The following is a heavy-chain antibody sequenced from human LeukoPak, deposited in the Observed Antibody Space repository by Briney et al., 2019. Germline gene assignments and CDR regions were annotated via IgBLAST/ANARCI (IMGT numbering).Heavy chain of an antibody. V-gene: IGHV4-59*01. J-gene: IGHJ4*02. D-gene: IGHD3-9*01. Sequence: PSETLSLAYTVSGGSISSYDWSWIRQPPGKGLEWIGYIYYSWSTNYNPSLKSRSTISVATSKTQSSLKLSSVPAAATAVYSCARVRGILTGYPFFAYWGQGTLVTVSS. CDR2: IYYSWST. CDR1: GGSISSYD. CDR3: ARVRGILTGYPFFAY.